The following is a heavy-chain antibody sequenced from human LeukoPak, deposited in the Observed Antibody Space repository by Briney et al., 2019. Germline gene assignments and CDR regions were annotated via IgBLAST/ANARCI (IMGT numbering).Heavy chain of an antibody. D-gene: IGHD4-17*01. CDR1: GFSFSSYA. CDR3: ATDVDYGDYETGWGYYFAH. V-gene: IGHV3-48*04. Sequence: KSGGCLRLSCAASGFSFSSYAINSARQPPGKGLGWVSSIIISGMSTYYADSVKVRFTISRNNAKNSLYLQMNSLRAKDTDVYYCATDVDYGDYETGWGYYFAHWGQGTLVTVSS. J-gene: IGHJ4*02. CDR2: IIISGMST.